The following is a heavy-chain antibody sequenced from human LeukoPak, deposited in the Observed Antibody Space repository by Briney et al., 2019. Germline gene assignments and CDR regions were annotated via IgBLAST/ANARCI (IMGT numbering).Heavy chain of an antibody. D-gene: IGHD3-16*01. V-gene: IGHV4-59*01. CDR2: IYYSGST. Sequence: SETLSLTCTVSGGSISSYYWSWIRQPPGKGLEWIGYIYYSGSTNYNPSLKSRVTISVDTSKNQFSLKLSSVTAADTAVCYCARVSSPEGVNFDYWGQGTLVTVSS. CDR3: ARVSSPEGVNFDY. CDR1: GGSISSYY. J-gene: IGHJ4*02.